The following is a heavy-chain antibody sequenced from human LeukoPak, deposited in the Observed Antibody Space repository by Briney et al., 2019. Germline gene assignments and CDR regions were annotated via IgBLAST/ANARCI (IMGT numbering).Heavy chain of an antibody. Sequence: GGSLRLSCAASGFPFNVQTMSWVRQAPGKGLEWVANINPDGSEEYYSDSMNGRFSISRDNAKNSVYLQMNSLGAEDTAVYYCARHVNYNRCDYWGQGTLVTVSS. CDR1: GFPFNVQT. CDR3: ARHVNYNRCDY. D-gene: IGHD5-24*01. V-gene: IGHV3-7*01. CDR2: INPDGSEE. J-gene: IGHJ4*02.